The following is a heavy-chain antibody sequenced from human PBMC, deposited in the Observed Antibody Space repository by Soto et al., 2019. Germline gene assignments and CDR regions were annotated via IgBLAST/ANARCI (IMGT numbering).Heavy chain of an antibody. J-gene: IGHJ4*02. CDR3: ARNIVVVTAHTALDY. CDR2: IYYSGST. V-gene: IGHV4-39*01. Sequence: SETLSLTCTVSGGSISSSSYYWGWIRQPPGKGLEWIGSIYYSGSTYYNPSLKSRVTISVDTSKNQFSLKLSSVTAADTAVYYCARNIVVVTAHTALDYWGQGTLVTVSS. CDR1: GGSISSSSYY. D-gene: IGHD2-21*02.